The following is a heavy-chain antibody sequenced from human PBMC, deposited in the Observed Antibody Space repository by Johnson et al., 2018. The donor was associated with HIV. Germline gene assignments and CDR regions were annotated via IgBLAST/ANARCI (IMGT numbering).Heavy chain of an antibody. J-gene: IGHJ3*02. CDR2: IYSGGSS. CDR1: GFTFSSYA. D-gene: IGHD6-6*01. CDR3: ARALIAARNAFDI. V-gene: IGHV3-NL1*01. Sequence: QLQLVESGGCVVQPGRSLRLSCAASGFTFSSYAMHWVRQDPGKGLEWVSVIYSGGSSYYADSVTGRFTISRDNSKHPMYLQMNSLRAGDTAVYSCARALIAARNAFDIWGQWTMVTVSS.